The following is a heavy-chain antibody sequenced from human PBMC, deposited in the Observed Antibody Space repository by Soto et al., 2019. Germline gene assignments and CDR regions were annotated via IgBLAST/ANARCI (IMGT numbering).Heavy chain of an antibody. CDR1: GGSISSSSYY. J-gene: IGHJ4*02. CDR2: IYYSGST. V-gene: IGHV4-39*01. D-gene: IGHD1-7*01. Sequence: PSETLSLTCTVSGGSISSSSYYWGWIRQPPGKGLEWIGSIYYSGSTYYNPSLKSRVTISVDTSKNQFSLELSSVTAADTAVYYCATITGTTDVYWGQGTLVTVSS. CDR3: ATITGTTDVY.